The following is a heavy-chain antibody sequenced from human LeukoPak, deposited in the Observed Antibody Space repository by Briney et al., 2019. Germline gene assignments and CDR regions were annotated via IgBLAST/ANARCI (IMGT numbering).Heavy chain of an antibody. D-gene: IGHD3-22*01. Sequence: PGGSLRLSCAASGFTVSSNYMSWVRQAPGKGLEWVSVIYSGGSTYYADSVKGRFTISRDNSKNTLYLQMNSLRAEDTAVYYCARDLDYYDSSGYYSHAFDIWGQGTMVTVSS. CDR1: GFTVSSNY. J-gene: IGHJ3*02. CDR3: ARDLDYYDSSGYYSHAFDI. CDR2: IYSGGST. V-gene: IGHV3-53*01.